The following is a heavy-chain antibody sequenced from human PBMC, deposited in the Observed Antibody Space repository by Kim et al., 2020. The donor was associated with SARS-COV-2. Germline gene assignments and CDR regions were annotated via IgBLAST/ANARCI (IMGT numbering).Heavy chain of an antibody. CDR3: ARGIVWSGRWFDP. J-gene: IGHJ5*02. D-gene: IGHD2-21*01. Sequence: SETLSLTCAVYGGSFSGYYWSWIRQPPGKGLEWIGEINHSGSTNYNPSLKSRVTISVDTSKNQFSLKLSSVTAADTAVYYCARGIVWSGRWFDPWGQGTLVTVSS. CDR2: INHSGST. V-gene: IGHV4-34*01. CDR1: GGSFSGYY.